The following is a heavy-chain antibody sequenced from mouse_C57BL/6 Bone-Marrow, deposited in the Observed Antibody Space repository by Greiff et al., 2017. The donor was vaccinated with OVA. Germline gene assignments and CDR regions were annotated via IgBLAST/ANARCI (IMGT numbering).Heavy chain of an antibody. D-gene: IGHD1-1*01. Sequence: QVQLKQSGAELAKPGASVKLSCKASGYTFTSYWMHWVKQRPGQGLEWIGYINPSSGYTKYNQKFKDKATLTADKSSSTAYMQLSSLTYEDSAVYYGGRDRYYDGSPFAYWGQGTLVTVSA. J-gene: IGHJ3*01. CDR1: GYTFTSYW. V-gene: IGHV1-7*01. CDR3: GRDRYYDGSPFAY. CDR2: INPSSGYT.